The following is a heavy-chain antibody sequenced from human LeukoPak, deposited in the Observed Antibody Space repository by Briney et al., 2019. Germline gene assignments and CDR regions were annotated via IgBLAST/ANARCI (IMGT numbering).Heavy chain of an antibody. CDR1: GGTFSSYA. J-gene: IGHJ3*02. CDR2: IIPIFGTA. CDR3: ATGRIFGVDIGAFDI. D-gene: IGHD3-3*01. V-gene: IGHV1-69*05. Sequence: SVKVSCKASGGTFSSYAISWVRQAPGQGLEWMGGIIPIFGTANYAQKFQGRVTITTDESTSTAYMELSSLRSEDTAVYYCATGRIFGVDIGAFDIWGQGTMVTVSS.